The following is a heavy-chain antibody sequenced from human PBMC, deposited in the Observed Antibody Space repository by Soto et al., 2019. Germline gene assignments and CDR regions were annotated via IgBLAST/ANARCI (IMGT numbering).Heavy chain of an antibody. CDR1: GYSFTSYW. J-gene: IGHJ6*02. D-gene: IGHD6-6*01. CDR3: ARRGGYSSSSSRDYYYYGMDV. CDR2: IDPSDSYT. Sequence: GESLKISCKGSGYSFTSYWISWVRQMPGRGLEWMGRIDPSDSYTNYSPSFQGHVTISADKSISTAYLQWSSLKASDTAMYYCARRGGYSSSSSRDYYYYGMDVWGQGTTVTVPS. V-gene: IGHV5-10-1*01.